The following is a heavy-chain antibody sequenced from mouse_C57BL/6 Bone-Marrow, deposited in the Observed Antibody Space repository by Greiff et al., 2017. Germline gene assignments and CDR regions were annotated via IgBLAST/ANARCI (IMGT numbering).Heavy chain of an antibody. D-gene: IGHD1-1*01. CDR1: GYTFTDYY. J-gene: IGHJ4*01. V-gene: IGHV1-19*01. Sequence: VQLQQSGPVLVKPGASVKMSCKASGYTFTDYYMNWVKQSHGKSLEWIGVINPYNGGTSYNQQFKGKATLTVDKSSRTAYMELNSLTSEDSAVYYCARPVATDAMDYWGQGTSVTVSS. CDR3: ARPVATDAMDY. CDR2: INPYNGGT.